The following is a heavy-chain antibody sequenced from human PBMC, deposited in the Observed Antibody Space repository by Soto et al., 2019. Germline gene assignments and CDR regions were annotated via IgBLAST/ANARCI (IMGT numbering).Heavy chain of an antibody. CDR1: GFAFSSYG. D-gene: IGHD3-10*01. CDR2: ISYDGSNK. V-gene: IGHV3-30*18. Sequence: PGGSLRLSCAACGFAFSSYGMHWVRQAPGKGLEWVAVISYDGSNKYYADSVKGRFTISRDNSKNTLYLQMNSLRAEDTAVYYCAKDGPYGSEIYYYYGMDVWGQGTPVTVSS. CDR3: AKDGPYGSEIYYYYGMDV. J-gene: IGHJ6*02.